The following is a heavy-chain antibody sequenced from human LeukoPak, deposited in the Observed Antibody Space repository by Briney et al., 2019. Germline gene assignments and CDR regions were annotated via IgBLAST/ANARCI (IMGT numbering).Heavy chain of an antibody. CDR1: GFTFSSYS. V-gene: IGHV3-21*01. CDR2: ISSSSSYI. Sequence: GGSLRLSCAASGFTFSSYSMNWVRQAPGKGLEWVSSISSSSSYIYYADSVKGRFTISRDNAKNSLYLQMNSLRAEDTAVYYCARENVDTGAFDIWGQGTMVTVSS. D-gene: IGHD5-18*01. J-gene: IGHJ3*02. CDR3: ARENVDTGAFDI.